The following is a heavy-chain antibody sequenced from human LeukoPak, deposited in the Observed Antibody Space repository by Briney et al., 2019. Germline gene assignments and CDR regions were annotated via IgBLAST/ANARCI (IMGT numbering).Heavy chain of an antibody. J-gene: IGHJ4*02. V-gene: IGHV4-38-2*02. D-gene: IGHD2-2*01. CDR2: IYHSGST. CDR1: GYSISSGYY. Sequence: SESLSLTCTVSGYSISSGYYWGWIRQPPGKGLEWIGSIYHSGSTNYNPSLKSRVTISVDTSKNQFSLKLSSVTAADTAVYYCARYCSSTSCPSYYFDYWGQGTLVTVSS. CDR3: ARYCSSTSCPSYYFDY.